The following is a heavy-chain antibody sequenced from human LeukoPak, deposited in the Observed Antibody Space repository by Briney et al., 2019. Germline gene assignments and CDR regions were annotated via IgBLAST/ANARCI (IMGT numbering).Heavy chain of an antibody. CDR1: GFTFSSYW. Sequence: PGGSLRLSCAASGFTFSSYWMSWVRQAPGKGLEWVANIRQDGSEKNYVDSVKGRFTISRDNAKNSLYLQMNSLRVEDTAVYYCARLRRPVSQVVKHYFDYWGRGTQVTVSS. CDR3: ARLRRPVSQVVKHYFDY. CDR2: IRQDGSEK. V-gene: IGHV3-7*01. J-gene: IGHJ4*02. D-gene: IGHD3-16*01.